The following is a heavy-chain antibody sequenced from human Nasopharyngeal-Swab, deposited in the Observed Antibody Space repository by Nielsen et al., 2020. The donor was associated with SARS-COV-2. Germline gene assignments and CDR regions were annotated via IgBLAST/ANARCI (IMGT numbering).Heavy chain of an antibody. Sequence: SQTLSLTCTVSGRSLSSSSYYWGWIRHPPGKGLEWTGILYYSGSTYYNSSLKSRFTISVDTSKNQFPLKLSSVTAANTAVYYCARVWALGTIFGMVGPGDGMDVWGQGTTVTVSS. J-gene: IGHJ6*02. CDR2: LYYSGST. D-gene: IGHD3-3*01. CDR1: GRSLSSSSYY. V-gene: IGHV4-39*06. CDR3: ARVWALGTIFGMVGPGDGMDV.